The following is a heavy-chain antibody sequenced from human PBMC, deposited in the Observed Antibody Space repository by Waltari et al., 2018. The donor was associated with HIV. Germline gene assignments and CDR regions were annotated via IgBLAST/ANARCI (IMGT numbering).Heavy chain of an antibody. J-gene: IGHJ4*02. CDR3: AREPSLTTAYDY. CDR1: GYTCTGYY. Sequence: QVQLVQSGAEVKTPGASVKVSCKASGYTCTGYYMHWVRQAPGQGLEWMGWINPNSGGTNYAQKFQGRVTMTRDTSISTAYMELTRLRSDDTAVYYCAREPSLTTAYDYWGQGTLVTVSS. D-gene: IGHD4-17*01. CDR2: INPNSGGT. V-gene: IGHV1-2*02.